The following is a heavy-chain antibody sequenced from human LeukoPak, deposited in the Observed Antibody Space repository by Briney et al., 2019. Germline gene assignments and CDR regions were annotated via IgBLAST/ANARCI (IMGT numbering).Heavy chain of an antibody. V-gene: IGHV4-59*01. CDR3: ARDGLRLKSPPDY. CDR1: GGSISSYY. CDR2: IYDSGRT. J-gene: IGHJ4*02. D-gene: IGHD5-12*01. Sequence: ASETLSLTCTVSGGSISSYYWSWIRQPPGKGLEWIGYIYDSGRTNYNPSLKSRVTISVDTSKKQFSLKLSSVTADDTAVYYCARDGLRLKSPPDYWGQGTLVTVSS.